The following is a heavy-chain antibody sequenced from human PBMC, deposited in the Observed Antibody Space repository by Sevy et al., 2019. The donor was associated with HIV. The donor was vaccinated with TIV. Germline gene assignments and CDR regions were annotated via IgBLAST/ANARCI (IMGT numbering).Heavy chain of an antibody. CDR1: GYTFTSYG. CDR2: ISAYNGNT. J-gene: IGHJ3*02. V-gene: IGHV1-18*01. CDR3: ARVLRFLDPDAFDI. Sequence: ASVKVSCKASGYTFTSYGISWVRQAPGQGLEWMGWISAYNGNTNYAQKLQGRVTMTTDTSTNTAYMELRSLRSDDTAVYYCARVLRFLDPDAFDIWGQGTMVTVSS. D-gene: IGHD3-3*01.